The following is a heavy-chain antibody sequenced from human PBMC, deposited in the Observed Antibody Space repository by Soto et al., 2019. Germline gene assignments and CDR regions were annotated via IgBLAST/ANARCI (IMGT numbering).Heavy chain of an antibody. CDR2: IKSKTDGGTT. Sequence: EVQLVESGGGLVKPGGSLRLSCAASGFTFSNAWMNWVRQAPGKGLEWVGRIKSKTDGGTTDYAAPVKGRFTISRDESKNTLYLQMNSLKTEDTAVYYCTTDGCGGDCYWFYGMDVWGQGTTVTVSS. CDR1: GFTFSNAW. V-gene: IGHV3-15*07. D-gene: IGHD2-21*02. CDR3: TTDGCGGDCYWFYGMDV. J-gene: IGHJ6*02.